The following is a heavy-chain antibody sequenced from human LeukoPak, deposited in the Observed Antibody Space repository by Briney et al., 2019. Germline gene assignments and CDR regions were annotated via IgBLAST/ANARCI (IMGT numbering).Heavy chain of an antibody. V-gene: IGHV1-69*05. Sequence: ASVKVSFKASGGTFSSYAISWVRQAPGQGLEWMGGIIPIFGTANYAQKFQGRVTITTDESTSTAYMELSSLRSEDTAVYYCARAGGIVVVPAAIPWSDPWGQGTLVTVSS. J-gene: IGHJ5*02. CDR2: IIPIFGTA. D-gene: IGHD2-2*01. CDR1: GGTFSSYA. CDR3: ARAGGIVVVPAAIPWSDP.